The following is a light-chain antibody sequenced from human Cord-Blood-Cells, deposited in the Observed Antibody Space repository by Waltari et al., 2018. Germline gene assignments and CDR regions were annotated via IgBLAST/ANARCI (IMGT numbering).Light chain of an antibody. CDR3: QQYDNLPIT. CDR1: QDIINN. CDR2: YAS. Sequence: DIQMTQSPSSLSASVGDRVTITCQASQDIINNLNWYQQKPGKDPKHLIYYASNLETEVPSRFSGSGAGTDFTFTISSLQPEDIATYYCQQYDNLPITFGQGTRLEIK. V-gene: IGKV1-33*01. J-gene: IGKJ5*01.